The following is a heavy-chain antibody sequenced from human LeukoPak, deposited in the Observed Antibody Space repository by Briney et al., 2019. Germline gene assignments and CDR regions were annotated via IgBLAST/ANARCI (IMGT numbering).Heavy chain of an antibody. CDR3: ARTVGVTGEHVFDI. CDR1: VSTFTSYT. J-gene: IGHJ3*02. V-gene: IGHV1-69*06. Sequence: SGKLSCTASVSTFTSYTVNWVRRAPGQGLEWRGGMIPSIGTGDCAQKFPCRVTITADKSASTTNLDLSSLRSEAAAEYYCARTVGVTGEHVFDIWGQGTMVTVSS. CDR2: MIPSIGTG. D-gene: IGHD2-21*02.